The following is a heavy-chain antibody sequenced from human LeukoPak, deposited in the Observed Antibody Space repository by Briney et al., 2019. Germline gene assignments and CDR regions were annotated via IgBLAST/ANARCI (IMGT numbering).Heavy chain of an antibody. J-gene: IGHJ4*02. D-gene: IGHD2/OR15-2a*01. Sequence: PGRSLRLSCTASGFSFGDYAMSWVRQAPGKGLEWVGLIRGKTFGGTTEYAASVKGRFTISRDDSKSIAYLQMDSLKTEDTALYYCIRDLYASNLSGFDSWGQGTLVTVSS. CDR3: IRDLYASNLSGFDS. CDR2: IRGKTFGGTT. CDR1: GFSFGDYA. V-gene: IGHV3-49*04.